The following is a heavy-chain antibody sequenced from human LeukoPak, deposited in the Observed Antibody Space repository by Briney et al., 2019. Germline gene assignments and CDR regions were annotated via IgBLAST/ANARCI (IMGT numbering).Heavy chain of an antibody. D-gene: IGHD3-22*01. CDR2: IYYSGSA. J-gene: IGHJ4*02. Sequence: PSETLSLTCAVSGGSISSYYWSWIRQPPGKGLEWIGYIYYSGSANYNPSLKSRVTISIHTSKNQFSLKLSSVTAADTAVYYCARHIGYYDSRGYHGYFDYWGQGTLVTVSS. CDR1: GGSISSYY. V-gene: IGHV4-59*08. CDR3: ARHIGYYDSRGYHGYFDY.